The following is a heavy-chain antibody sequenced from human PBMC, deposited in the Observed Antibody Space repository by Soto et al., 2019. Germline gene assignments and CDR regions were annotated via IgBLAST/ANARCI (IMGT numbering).Heavy chain of an antibody. CDR2: INHSGST. V-gene: IGHV4-34*01. J-gene: IGHJ4*02. D-gene: IGHD3-22*01. CDR3: ARWTYYDDSSGYYPLLSFDY. Sequence: SETLSLTCAVYGGSFSGYYWSWIRQPPGKGLEWIGEINHSGSTNYNPSLKSRVTISVDTSKNQFSLKLSSVTAADTAVYYCARWTYYDDSSGYYPLLSFDYWGQGTLVTVSS. CDR1: GGSFSGYY.